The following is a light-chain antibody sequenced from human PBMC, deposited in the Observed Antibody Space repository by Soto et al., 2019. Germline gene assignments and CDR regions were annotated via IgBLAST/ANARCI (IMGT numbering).Light chain of an antibody. V-gene: IGLV2-14*01. J-gene: IGLJ2*01. CDR2: EVS. CDR3: SSYTSSSTLV. Sequence: QSVLTQPASVSGSPGQSITISCTGTSNDVGGYNYVSWYQQHPGKAPKLMIYEVSNRPSGVSNRFSGSKSGNTASLTISGLQAEDAADYYCSSYTSSSTLVCGGGTKLTVL. CDR1: SNDVGGYNY.